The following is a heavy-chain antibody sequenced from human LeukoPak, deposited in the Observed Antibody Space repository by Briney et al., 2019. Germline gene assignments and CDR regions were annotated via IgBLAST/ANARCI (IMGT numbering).Heavy chain of an antibody. CDR2: IYSTGSI. CDR1: GGSISSGGYY. V-gene: IGHV4-61*02. Sequence: PSETLSLTCTVSGGSISSGGYYWSWIRQPAGKGLEYLGRIYSTGSINYNPSLRSRVTISVDTSKNHFSLKLSSVTAADTAVYYCARDQTYSGSGIYTYFDYWGQGILVTVSS. CDR3: ARDQTYSGSGIYTYFDY. J-gene: IGHJ4*02. D-gene: IGHD3-10*01.